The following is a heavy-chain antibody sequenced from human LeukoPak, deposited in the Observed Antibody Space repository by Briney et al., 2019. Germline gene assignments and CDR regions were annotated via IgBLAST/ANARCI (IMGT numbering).Heavy chain of an antibody. CDR2: ISSSSSYI. V-gene: IGHV3-21*01. J-gene: IGHJ4*02. CDR1: GFTVSSTY. D-gene: IGHD5-24*01. Sequence: GGSLRLSCAASGFTVSSTYMSWVRQAPGKGLEWVSSISSSSSYIYYADSVKGRFTISRDNAKNSLYLQMNSLRAEDTAVYYCAVRGEMATIPDYWGQGTLVTVSS. CDR3: AVRGEMATIPDY.